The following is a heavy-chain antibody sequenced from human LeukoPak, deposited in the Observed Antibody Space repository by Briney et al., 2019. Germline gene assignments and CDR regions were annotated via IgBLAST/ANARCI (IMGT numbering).Heavy chain of an antibody. J-gene: IGHJ6*02. Sequence: GGSLRLSCAASGFTFSSYTMNWVRQAPGKGLEWVSSITSSSSYIYYADSVKGRFTISRDNAKNSLYLQMNSLRAEDTAVYYCARDLGGYCSSTSCSSGVWGHGTTVTVSS. CDR3: ARDLGGYCSSTSCSSGV. CDR2: ITSSSSYI. D-gene: IGHD2-2*01. V-gene: IGHV3-21*01. CDR1: GFTFSSYT.